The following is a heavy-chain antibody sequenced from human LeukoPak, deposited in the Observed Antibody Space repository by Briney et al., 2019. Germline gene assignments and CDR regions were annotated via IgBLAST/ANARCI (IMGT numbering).Heavy chain of an antibody. Sequence: GGSLRLSCAASGFTFSRYWMTWVRQAPGKGLEWVANIKQDGTEKYYVDSVKGRFTISRDNTKNSLYLQMNSLRAEDTAVYYCARDSGWGFLRSDYWGKETLSPAP. J-gene: IGHJ4*02. V-gene: IGHV3-7*05. CDR1: GFTFSRYW. D-gene: IGHD2-21*01. CDR3: ARDSGWGFLRSDY. CDR2: IKQDGTEK.